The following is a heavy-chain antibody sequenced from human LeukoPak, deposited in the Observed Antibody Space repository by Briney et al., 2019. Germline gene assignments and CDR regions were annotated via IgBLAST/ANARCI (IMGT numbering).Heavy chain of an antibody. V-gene: IGHV4-30-4*01. D-gene: IGHD1-26*01. J-gene: IGHJ4*02. CDR1: GGSIXSGDYY. Sequence: TLXLTXTXSGGSIXSGDYYWSWIRQPPGKGLEWIGYIYYSGSTYYNPSLKSRFTISVDTSKNQFSLKLSSVTAADTAVYYCARLYSGSYYFDYWGQGTLVTVSS. CDR3: ARLYSGSYYFDY. CDR2: IYYSGST.